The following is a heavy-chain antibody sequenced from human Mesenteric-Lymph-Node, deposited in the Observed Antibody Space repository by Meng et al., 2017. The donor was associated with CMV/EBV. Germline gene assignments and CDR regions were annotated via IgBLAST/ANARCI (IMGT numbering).Heavy chain of an antibody. CDR3: ARDYYDSREDAFDI. Sequence: ASVKVSCKASGYTFTSYGISWVRQAPGQGLEWMGWISAYNGNTNYAQKLQGRVTMTTDTSTSTAHMELRSLRSDDTAVYYCARDYYDSREDAFDIWGQGTMVTVSS. J-gene: IGHJ3*02. D-gene: IGHD3-22*01. CDR1: GYTFTSYG. CDR2: ISAYNGNT. V-gene: IGHV1-18*01.